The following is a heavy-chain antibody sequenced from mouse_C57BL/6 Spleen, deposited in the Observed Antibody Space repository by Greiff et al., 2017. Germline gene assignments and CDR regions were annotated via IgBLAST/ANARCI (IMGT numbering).Heavy chain of an antibody. Sequence: QVQLQQPGAELVRPGSSVKLSCKASGYTFTSYWMHWVKQRPIQGLEWIGNIDPSDSETHYNQKFKDKATLTVDKSSSTAYMQLSSLTSEDSAVYYCARSDSNFYWYFDVWGTGTTVTVSS. D-gene: IGHD2-5*01. V-gene: IGHV1-52*01. CDR2: IDPSDSET. CDR1: GYTFTSYW. J-gene: IGHJ1*03. CDR3: ARSDSNFYWYFDV.